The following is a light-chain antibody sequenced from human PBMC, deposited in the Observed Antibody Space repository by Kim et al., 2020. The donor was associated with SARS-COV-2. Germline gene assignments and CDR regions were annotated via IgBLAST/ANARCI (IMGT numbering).Light chain of an antibody. CDR1: QSVLDSTNSDNV. J-gene: IGKJ2*03. V-gene: IGKV4-1*01. CDR3: QQYYRVPFS. CDR2: WAS. Sequence: RATINCKSSQSVLDSTNSDNVLAWYQQKPGQSSNLLRNWASTRESGVPDRFSGSGSGTDFNLTGTSLKAEDVAVYYCQQYYRVPFSFGQGTKLAI.